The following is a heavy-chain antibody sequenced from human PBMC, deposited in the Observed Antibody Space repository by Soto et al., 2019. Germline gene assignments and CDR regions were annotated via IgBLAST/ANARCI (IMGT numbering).Heavy chain of an antibody. J-gene: IGHJ6*02. CDR3: AKDLQSYGDYDYYCYGMDV. CDR1: GFTFSTYG. CDR2: ISYDGTNK. D-gene: IGHD4-17*01. Sequence: QVQLVESGGGEVQPGRSLTISCAASGFTFSTYGMHCVRQTPGKGLEWGAVISYDGTNKFYSDSVKGRFTISRDNCKNTLTLQMNSLRADDTAVYACAKDLQSYGDYDYYCYGMDVWGLGTRVTVSS. V-gene: IGHV3-30*18.